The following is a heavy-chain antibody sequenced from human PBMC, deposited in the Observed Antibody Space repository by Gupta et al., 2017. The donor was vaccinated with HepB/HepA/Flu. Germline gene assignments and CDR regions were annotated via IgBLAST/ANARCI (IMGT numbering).Heavy chain of an antibody. J-gene: IGHJ6*02. CDR3: ARDGDYDYYYGMDV. CDR2: INAGNGNT. CDR1: GYPFTSYA. Sequence: QVQLVQSGAEVKKPGASVKVSCKASGYPFTSYAMHWVRQAPGQRLEWMGWINAGNGNTKYSQKFQGRVTITRDTSASTAYMELSSLRSEDTAVYYCARDGDYDYYYGMDVWGQGTTVTVSS. D-gene: IGHD4-17*01. V-gene: IGHV1-3*01.